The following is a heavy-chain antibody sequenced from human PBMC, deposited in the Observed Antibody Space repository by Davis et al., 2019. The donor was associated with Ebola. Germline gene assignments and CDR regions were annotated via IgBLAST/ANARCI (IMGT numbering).Heavy chain of an antibody. CDR3: AREIGWLQLGLDY. J-gene: IGHJ4*02. Sequence: GESLKISCAASGFTFSDYYMSWIRQAPGKGLEWVSYISSSSSYTNYADSVKGRFTISRDNAKNSLYLQMNSLRDEDTAVYYCAREIGWLQLGLDYWGQGTLVTVSS. D-gene: IGHD5-24*01. CDR1: GFTFSDYY. V-gene: IGHV3-11*05. CDR2: ISSSSSYT.